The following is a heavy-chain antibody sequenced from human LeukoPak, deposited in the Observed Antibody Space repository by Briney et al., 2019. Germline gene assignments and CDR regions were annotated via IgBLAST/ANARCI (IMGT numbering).Heavy chain of an antibody. D-gene: IGHD6-19*01. CDR3: ARDTGSGWYYYYGMDV. J-gene: IGHJ6*02. V-gene: IGHV4-59*01. Sequence: SETLSLTCTVSGGSISSYYWSWIRQPPGKGLEWIGYIYYSGSTNYNPSLKSRVTISVDTSKNQFSLKLSSVTAADTAVYYCARDTGSGWYYYYGMDVWGQGTTVTVSS. CDR1: GGSISSYY. CDR2: IYYSGST.